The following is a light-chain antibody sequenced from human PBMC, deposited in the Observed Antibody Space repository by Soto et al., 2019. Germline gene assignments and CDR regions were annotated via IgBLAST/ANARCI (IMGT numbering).Light chain of an antibody. V-gene: IGLV1-44*01. J-gene: IGLJ2*01. CDR1: SSNIGSNT. Sequence: QSLLTQPPSASGTPGHRVTISCSGGSSNIGSNTVNWYQHLPGAAPKLLIYGNDQRPSGVPDRFSGSKSGTSVFLAISGLQSEDEAVYYCTAWDDSLRAVLFGGGTQLTVL. CDR3: TAWDDSLRAVL. CDR2: GND.